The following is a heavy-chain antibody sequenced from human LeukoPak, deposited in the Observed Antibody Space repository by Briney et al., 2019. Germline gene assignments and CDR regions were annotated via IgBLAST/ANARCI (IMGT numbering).Heavy chain of an antibody. J-gene: IGHJ6*03. V-gene: IGHV4-59*01. Sequence: SETLSLTCTVSGGSISSYYWSWIRQPPGKGLEWIGYIYYSGSTNYNPSLKSRVTISVDTSKNQFSLKLISVTAADTAAYYCARYYGDFLNYYYYMDVWGKGTPVTVSS. CDR1: GGSISSYY. CDR2: IYYSGST. CDR3: ARYYGDFLNYYYYMDV. D-gene: IGHD4-17*01.